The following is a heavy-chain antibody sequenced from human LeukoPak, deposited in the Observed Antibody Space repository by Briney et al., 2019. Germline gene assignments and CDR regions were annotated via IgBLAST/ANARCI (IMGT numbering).Heavy chain of an antibody. D-gene: IGHD3-3*01. CDR1: GGSISSYY. V-gene: IGHV4-4*07. J-gene: IGHJ5*02. CDR3: ARGSLEWLAHETLNWFDP. CDR2: IYTSGST. Sequence: SSETLSLTCTVSGGSISSYYWSWIRQPAGKGLEWIGRIYTSGSTNYNPSLKSRVTMSVDTSKNQFSLKLSSVTAADTAVYYCARGSLEWLAHETLNWFDPWGQGTLVTVSS.